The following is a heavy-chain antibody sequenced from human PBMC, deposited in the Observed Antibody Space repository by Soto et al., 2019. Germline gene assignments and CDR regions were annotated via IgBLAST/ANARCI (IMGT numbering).Heavy chain of an antibody. CDR3: AKEGLLSHWDYYYGMDV. CDR2: TYYRSKWYN. D-gene: IGHD3-3*01. V-gene: IGHV6-1*01. Sequence: SQTLSLTCAISGDSVSSNSAAWNWIRQSPSRGLEWLGRTYYRSKWYNDYAVSVKSRITINPDTSKNQFSLQLNSVTPEDTAVYYCAKEGLLSHWDYYYGMDVWGQGTTVTVSS. J-gene: IGHJ6*02. CDR1: GDSVSSNSAA.